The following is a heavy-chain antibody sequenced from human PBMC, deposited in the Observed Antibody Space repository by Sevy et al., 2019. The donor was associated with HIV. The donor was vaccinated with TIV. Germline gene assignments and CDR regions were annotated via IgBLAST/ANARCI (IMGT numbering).Heavy chain of an antibody. Sequence: GGSLRLSCAVSGFSFDSYGMTWVRQAPGKGLEWVSGISGSGSRTYYADSVKGRFIISRDNSENTLDLQMNSLRSEDTAIYYWAKGGGGHYDPDEIGYYFYYYNMDVWGKGTTVTVSS. CDR1: GFSFDSYG. CDR3: AKGGGGHYDPDEIGYYFYYYNMDV. V-gene: IGHV3-23*01. J-gene: IGHJ6*03. CDR2: ISGSGSRT. D-gene: IGHD3-22*01.